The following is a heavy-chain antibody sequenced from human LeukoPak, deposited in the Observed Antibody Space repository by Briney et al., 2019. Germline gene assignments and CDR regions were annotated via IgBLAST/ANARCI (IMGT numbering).Heavy chain of an antibody. V-gene: IGHV3-48*03. CDR1: GFAFSSYE. J-gene: IGHJ4*02. D-gene: IGHD2/OR15-2a*01. Sequence: GGSLRLSCSASGFAFSSYEMNWVRQAPGKGLEWISYITGSGDTIYYADSVKGRFTISRDNAKNSLFLQMNSLTADDTAVYYCARERTTIVSGTTIGAHWGQGTLVTVSS. CDR3: ARERTTIVSGTTIGAH. CDR2: ITGSGDTI.